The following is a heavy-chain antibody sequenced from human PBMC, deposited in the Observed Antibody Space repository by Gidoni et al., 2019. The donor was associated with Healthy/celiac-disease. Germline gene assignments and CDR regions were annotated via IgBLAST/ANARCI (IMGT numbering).Heavy chain of an antibody. CDR2: IVVGSGNT. D-gene: IGHD3-3*01. J-gene: IGHJ4*02. Sequence: QMQLVLSGPEVKKPGTSVKVSCKASGFTFTSSAVQWVRQARGQRLEWIGWIVVGSGNTNYAQKFQERVTITRDMSTSTAYMELSSLRSEDTAVYYCAAAPNYDFWSGSGKFDYWGQGTLVTVSS. CDR3: AAAPNYDFWSGSGKFDY. CDR1: GFTFTSSA. V-gene: IGHV1-58*01.